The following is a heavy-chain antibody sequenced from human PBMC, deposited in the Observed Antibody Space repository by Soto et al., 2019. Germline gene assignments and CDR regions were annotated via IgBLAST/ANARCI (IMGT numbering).Heavy chain of an antibody. CDR1: GFTFSSYG. Sequence: QVQLVESGGGVVQPGRSLRLSCAASGFTFSSYGMHWVRQAPGKGLEWVAVISYDGSNKYYADSVKGRFTISRDNSKNTLYLQMNSLRAEDTPVYYCAKDSYFLFVVVPAAIDYYYYYYMDVWGKGTTVTVSS. V-gene: IGHV3-30*18. CDR3: AKDSYFLFVVVPAAIDYYYYYYMDV. D-gene: IGHD2-2*01. CDR2: ISYDGSNK. J-gene: IGHJ6*03.